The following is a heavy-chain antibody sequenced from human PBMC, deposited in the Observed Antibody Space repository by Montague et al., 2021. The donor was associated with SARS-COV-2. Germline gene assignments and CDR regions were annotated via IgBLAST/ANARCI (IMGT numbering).Heavy chain of an antibody. CDR1: GFAFFSFD. V-gene: IGHV3-48*03. CDR3: ATNKYCTLHDCLHGSHYFDH. CDR2: ISSGGTTI. J-gene: IGHJ4*02. D-gene: IGHD2-8*01. Sequence: SLRLSCAASGFAFFSFDMAWVRQAPGKGLEWISVISSGGTTIFYADSLKGRFTISRDNIQKSLYLQMNSLRAEDTAVYYCATNKYCTLHDCLHGSHYFDHWGQGTLVTVSS.